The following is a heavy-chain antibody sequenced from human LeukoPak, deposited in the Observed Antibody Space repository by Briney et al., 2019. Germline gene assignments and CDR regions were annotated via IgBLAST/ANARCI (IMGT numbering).Heavy chain of an antibody. Sequence: SQTLSLTCAISGDSVSADADSATWNWLRQSPSRGLEYLGRTYYRSTTSKWSSDYAPSVRGRITISPDTGKNEFSLHLNSVTPEDTAVYYCARANHRAFDIWGQGTMVAVSS. V-gene: IGHV6-1*01. CDR2: TYYRSTTSKWSS. CDR3: ARANHRAFDI. CDR1: GDSVSADADSAT. J-gene: IGHJ3*02.